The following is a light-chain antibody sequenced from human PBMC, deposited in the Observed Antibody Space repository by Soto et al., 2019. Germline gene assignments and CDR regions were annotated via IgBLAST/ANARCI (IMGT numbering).Light chain of an antibody. CDR2: GAS. V-gene: IGKV3-20*01. J-gene: IGKJ1*01. Sequence: EILLTQSPGTLSLSPGERATLSWRASQSVSNNYLAWYKQQPGQAPRLLIYGASNRATGIPDRFSGSGSGTEFTLTISRLQPEDFAVYYCQQYGSSGTFGHGTQVDIK. CDR3: QQYGSSGT. CDR1: QSVSNNY.